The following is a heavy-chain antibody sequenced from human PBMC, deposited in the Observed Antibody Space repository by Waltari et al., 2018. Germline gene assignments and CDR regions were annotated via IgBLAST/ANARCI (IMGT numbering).Heavy chain of an antibody. Sequence: QVKLQQWGAGLLKPSETLSLTSAGYGGVFSDYFWGWVCAPPGKGLGWIGENDYSGSTNYGPSLKSRVTISVDTSKSQVSLKLNSVTAADTALYFCARGRPLHETSGYYYNYWGQGTLVSVSS. CDR2: NDYSGST. V-gene: IGHV4-34*01. J-gene: IGHJ4*02. CDR1: GGVFSDYF. D-gene: IGHD3-22*01. CDR3: ARGRPLHETSGYYYNY.